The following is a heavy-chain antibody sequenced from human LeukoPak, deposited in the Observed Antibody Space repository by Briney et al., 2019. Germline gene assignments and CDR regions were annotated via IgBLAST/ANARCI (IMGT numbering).Heavy chain of an antibody. D-gene: IGHD5-24*01. Sequence: HGEPLKISCKGSGYSFATYWIGWVRQMPGKGLEWMGIIYPGDSDTRYSPSFQGQVTISADKSISTAYLQWSSLKASDTAMYYCARRERNGYNFFDYWGQGTLVTVSS. CDR1: GYSFATYW. J-gene: IGHJ4*02. CDR3: ARRERNGYNFFDY. V-gene: IGHV5-51*01. CDR2: IYPGDSDT.